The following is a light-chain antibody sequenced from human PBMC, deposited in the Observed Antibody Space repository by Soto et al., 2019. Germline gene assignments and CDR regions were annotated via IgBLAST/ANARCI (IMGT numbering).Light chain of an antibody. CDR3: QQLSRYPST. Sequence: IQLTQSPSSLSASVVDRVTVTFRASDDITNYLAWYQPKAGKAPKLLIYDASTLYSGVPSRFSGSGSGTDFTLTISGLQPEDFATYYCQQLSRYPSTCGGGTKGDIK. CDR1: DDITNY. V-gene: IGKV1-9*01. CDR2: DAS. J-gene: IGKJ4*01.